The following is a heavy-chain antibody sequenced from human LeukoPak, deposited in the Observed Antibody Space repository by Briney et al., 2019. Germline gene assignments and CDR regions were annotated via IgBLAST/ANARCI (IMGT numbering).Heavy chain of an antibody. V-gene: IGHV3-20*04. CDR3: ARDSGSYFFDY. D-gene: IGHD3-22*01. J-gene: IGHJ4*02. Sequence: GGSLRLSCAASGFTFDDYGMSWVRQAPGKGLEWVSGINWNGGSTGYADSVKGRFTISRDSATNSLYLQMNSLRAEDTAVYYCARDSGSYFFDYWGQGTLVTVSS. CDR1: GFTFDDYG. CDR2: INWNGGST.